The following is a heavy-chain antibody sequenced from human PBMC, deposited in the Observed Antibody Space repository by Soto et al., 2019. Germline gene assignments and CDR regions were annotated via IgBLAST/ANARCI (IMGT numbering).Heavy chain of an antibody. CDR1: GYTFTSYA. CDR3: ARDLGTLLWFGELSSAFDY. V-gene: IGHV1-3*01. J-gene: IGHJ4*02. CDR2: INAGNGNT. Sequence: GASVKVSCKASGYTFTSYAMHWVRQAPGQRLEWMGWINAGNGNTKYSQKFQGRVTITRDTSASTAYMELSSLRSEDTAVYYCARDLGTLLWFGELSSAFDYWGQGTLLTVSS. D-gene: IGHD3-10*01.